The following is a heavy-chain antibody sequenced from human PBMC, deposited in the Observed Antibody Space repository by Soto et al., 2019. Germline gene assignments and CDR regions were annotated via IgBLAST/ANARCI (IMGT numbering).Heavy chain of an antibody. J-gene: IGHJ6*02. V-gene: IGHV3-21*01. D-gene: IGHD3-3*01. CDR3: ARDLGGETICGAEYYYYYYGMYV. Sequence: EVQLVESGGGLVKPGGSLRLSCAASGFTFSSYSMNWVRQAPGKGLEWVSSISSSSSYIYYADSVKGRFTISRDNAKNSLYLQMNSLRAEDTAVYYCARDLGGETICGAEYYYYYYGMYVWGQGTTVTVSS. CDR1: GFTFSSYS. CDR2: ISSSSSYI.